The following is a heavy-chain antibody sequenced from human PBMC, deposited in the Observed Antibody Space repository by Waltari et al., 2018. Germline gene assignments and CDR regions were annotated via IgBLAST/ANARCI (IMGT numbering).Heavy chain of an antibody. CDR1: GFTFSSYS. CDR3: ARGLGELLPFDF. J-gene: IGHJ4*02. D-gene: IGHD3-10*01. Sequence: EVQLVESGGGLVQPGGSLRLSCAASGFTFSSYSMNWVRQAPGKGVEGVSYISSSSSTIYYADCVKGRSIISTDNSRNTVYLEMNTVRVEDTALYFCARGLGELLPFDFWGQGTMVTVSS. CDR2: ISSSSSTI. V-gene: IGHV3-48*01.